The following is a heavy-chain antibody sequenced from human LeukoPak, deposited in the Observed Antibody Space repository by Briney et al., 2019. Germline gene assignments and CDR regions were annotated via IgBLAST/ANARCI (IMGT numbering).Heavy chain of an antibody. J-gene: IGHJ4*02. Sequence: PRGSLRLSCAPSRYTLSNYAIHRVPHTPDKGRESVAHISYDRTNKYHTASEKSPNTISGDNSKNTLYLQMKELRAEDTAVYYCAKDHGSGSYAPYYFDYWGQGTLVTVSS. CDR3: AKDHGSGSYAPYYFDY. D-gene: IGHD3-10*01. CDR2: ISYDRTNK. V-gene: IGHV3-30*04. CDR1: RYTLSNYA.